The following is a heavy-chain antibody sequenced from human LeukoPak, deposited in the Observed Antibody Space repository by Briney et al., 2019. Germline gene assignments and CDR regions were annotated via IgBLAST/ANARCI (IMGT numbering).Heavy chain of an antibody. J-gene: IGHJ3*01. D-gene: IGHD3-22*01. CDR3: AKEFDYYDSSGPRD. CDR1: GFTFDDYG. Sequence: PGGSLRLSCAASGFTFDDYGMSWVRQAPGKGLEWVAFIRYDGSNKYYADSVKGRFTISRDNSKNTLYLQMNSLRAEDTAVYYCAKEFDYYDSSGPRDWGQGTMVTVSS. V-gene: IGHV3-30*02. CDR2: IRYDGSNK.